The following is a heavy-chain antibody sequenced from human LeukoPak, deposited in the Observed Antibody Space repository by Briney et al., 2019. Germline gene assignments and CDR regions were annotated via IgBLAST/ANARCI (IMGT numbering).Heavy chain of an antibody. CDR3: ARDEDYYGSGSPIY. V-gene: IGHV4-4*02. J-gene: IGHJ4*02. D-gene: IGHD3-10*01. CDR2: IYHSGST. Sequence: SETLSLTCAVSGGSISSSNWWSWVRQPPGKGLEWIGEIYHSGSTNYNPSLKSRVTISVDKSKNQFSLKLSSVTAADTAVYYCARDEDYYGSGSPIYWGQGTLVTVSS. CDR1: GGSISSSNW.